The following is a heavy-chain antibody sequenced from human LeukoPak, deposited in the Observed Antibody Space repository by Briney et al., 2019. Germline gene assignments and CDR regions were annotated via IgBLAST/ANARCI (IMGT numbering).Heavy chain of an antibody. Sequence: ASVKVSCKASGYTFTGYDINWVRQATGQGLEWMGWMNPNSGNTGYAQKFQGRVTMTRNTSISTAYMELSSLRSEDTAVYYCARGNMQWELLDSPFDYWGQGTLVTVSS. V-gene: IGHV1-8*01. CDR1: GYTFTGYD. CDR3: ARGNMQWELLDSPFDY. J-gene: IGHJ4*02. D-gene: IGHD1-26*01. CDR2: MNPNSGNT.